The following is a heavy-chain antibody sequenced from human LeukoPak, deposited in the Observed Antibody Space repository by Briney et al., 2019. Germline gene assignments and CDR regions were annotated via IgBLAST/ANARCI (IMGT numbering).Heavy chain of an antibody. CDR2: MNPNSGNT. CDR1: GYTFTSYD. CDR3: VYDYGDYVFDY. V-gene: IGHV1-8*01. D-gene: IGHD4-17*01. J-gene: IGHJ4*02. Sequence: ASVKVSCKASGYTFTSYDINWMRQATGQGLEWMGWMNPNSGNTGYAQKFQGRVTMTRNTSISTAYMELSSLRSEDTAVYYCVYDYGDYVFDYWGQGTLVTVSS.